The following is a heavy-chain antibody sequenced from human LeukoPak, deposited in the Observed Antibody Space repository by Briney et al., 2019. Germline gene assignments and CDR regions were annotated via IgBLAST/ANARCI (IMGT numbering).Heavy chain of an antibody. CDR1: GFTFGDYA. CDR3: TRGSGRRVDH. J-gene: IGHJ4*02. CDR2: IRSKAYGGTT. D-gene: IGHD3-3*01. V-gene: IGHV3-49*04. Sequence: PGGSLRLSCTASGFTFGDYAMSWVRQAPGKGLEWVGFIRSKAYGGTTEYAASVKGRFTISRDDSKSIAYLQMNSLKTEDTAVYYCTRGSGRRVDHWGQGTLVTVSS.